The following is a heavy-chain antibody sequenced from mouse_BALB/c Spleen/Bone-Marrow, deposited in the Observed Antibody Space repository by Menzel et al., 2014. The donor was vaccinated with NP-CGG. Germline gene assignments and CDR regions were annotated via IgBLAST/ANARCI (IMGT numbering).Heavy chain of an antibody. CDR1: GFTFSSYG. CDR3: ARSEGGRRGLFDY. J-gene: IGHJ2*01. CDR2: ISSGGSYT. V-gene: IGHV5-6*01. Sequence: EVQGVESGGDLVKPGGSLKLSCAASGFTFSSYGMSWVRQTPDKRLEWVATISSGGSYTYYPDSVKGRFTFSRDNAKNTLYLQMSSLKSEDTAMYYCARSEGGRRGLFDYWGQGTLSQSPQ.